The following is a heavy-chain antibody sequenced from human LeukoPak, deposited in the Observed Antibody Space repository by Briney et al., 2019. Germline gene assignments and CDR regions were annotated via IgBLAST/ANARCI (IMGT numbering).Heavy chain of an antibody. CDR3: ARDGYDSPRRWFDP. CDR2: ISYDGSNK. J-gene: IGHJ5*02. V-gene: IGHV3-30-3*01. CDR1: GFTFSSYA. Sequence: PGGSLRLSCAASGFTFSSYAMHWVRQAPGKGLEWVAVISYDGSNKYYADSVKGRFTISRDNSKNTLYLQMNSLRAEDTAVYYCARDGYDSPRRWFDPWGQGTLVTVSS. D-gene: IGHD3-22*01.